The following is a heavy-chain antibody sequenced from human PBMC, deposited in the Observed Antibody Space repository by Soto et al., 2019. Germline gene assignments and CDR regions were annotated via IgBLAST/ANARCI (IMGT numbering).Heavy chain of an antibody. V-gene: IGHV1-18*01. CDR2: ISAYNGNT. J-gene: IGHJ4*02. CDR1: GYTFTSYG. Sequence: GAPVKVSCKASGYTFTSYGISWVRQAPGQGLEWMGWISAYNGNTNYAQKLQGRVTMTTDTSTSTAYMELRSLRSDDTAVYYCARDWGYYYGSGRGAFDYWGQGTLVTVSS. D-gene: IGHD3-10*01. CDR3: ARDWGYYYGSGRGAFDY.